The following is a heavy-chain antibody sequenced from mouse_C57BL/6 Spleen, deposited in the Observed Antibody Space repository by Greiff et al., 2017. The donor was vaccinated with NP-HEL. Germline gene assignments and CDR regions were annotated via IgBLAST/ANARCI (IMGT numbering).Heavy chain of an antibody. J-gene: IGHJ2*01. CDR2: IDPSDSYT. V-gene: IGHV1-59*01. D-gene: IGHD2-3*01. Sequence: QVQLKQPGAELVRPGTSVKLSCKASGYTFTSYWMHWVKQRPGQGLEWIGVIDPSDSYTNYNQKFKGKATLTVDTSSSTAYMQLSSLTSEDSAVYYCAPIYDGWKGYFDYWGQGTTLTVSS. CDR3: APIYDGWKGYFDY. CDR1: GYTFTSYW.